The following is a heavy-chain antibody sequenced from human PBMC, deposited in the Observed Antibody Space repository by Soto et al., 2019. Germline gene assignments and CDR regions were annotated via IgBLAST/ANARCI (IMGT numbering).Heavy chain of an antibody. Sequence: SQTLSLTCAISGDSVSSNTASWNWIRQSPSRGLEWLRRTYFRTKWYNDYAVSVKSRIIINPDTSNSQFSLQLNTVTPEDTAVYFCAKGDNLGPKTGYAFDPWGQGIMVTVSS. D-gene: IGHD5-12*01. CDR3: AKGDNLGPKTGYAFDP. J-gene: IGHJ5*02. V-gene: IGHV6-1*01. CDR2: TYFRTKWYN. CDR1: GDSVSSNTAS.